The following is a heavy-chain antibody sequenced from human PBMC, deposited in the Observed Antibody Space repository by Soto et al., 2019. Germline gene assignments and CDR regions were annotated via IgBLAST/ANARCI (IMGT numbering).Heavy chain of an antibody. V-gene: IGHV4-31*03. Sequence: PSETLSLTCTVSGGSISSGGYYWSWIRQHPGKGLEWIGYIYYSGSTYYNPSLKSRVTISVDTSKNQFSLKLSSVTAADTAVYYCARDGEYYDSSGYLYYGMDVWGQGTTVTVSS. CDR3: ARDGEYYDSSGYLYYGMDV. J-gene: IGHJ6*02. CDR1: GGSISSGGYY. D-gene: IGHD3-22*01. CDR2: IYYSGST.